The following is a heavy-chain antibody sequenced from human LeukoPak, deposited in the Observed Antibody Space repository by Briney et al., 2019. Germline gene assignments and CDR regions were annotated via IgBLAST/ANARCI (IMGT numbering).Heavy chain of an antibody. J-gene: IGHJ5*02. CDR3: ARGYIAAAGGQPLDP. CDR2: IIPVFGTA. CDR1: GGTFSSYT. V-gene: IGHV1-69*05. Sequence: SVKVSCKASGGTFSSYTINWVRQAPGQGLEWMGGIIPVFGTANYAQKFQGRVTITTDESTSTAYMELSSLRSEDTAVYYCARGYIAAAGGQPLDPWGQGTLVTVSS. D-gene: IGHD6-13*01.